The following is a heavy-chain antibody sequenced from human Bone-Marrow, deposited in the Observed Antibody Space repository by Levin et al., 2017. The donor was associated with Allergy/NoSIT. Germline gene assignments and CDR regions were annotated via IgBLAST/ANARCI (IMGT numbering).Heavy chain of an antibody. CDR3: ARDLVVCGLGATSPCYFDY. J-gene: IGHJ4*02. CDR2: ISYSGSTI. V-gene: IGHV3-11*01. D-gene: IGHD1-26*01. CDR1: GITFSDNY. Sequence: PGGSLRLSCAASGITFSDNYMSWIRQAPGKGLEWVSYISYSGSTIYYADSVKGRFTISRDNAKNSLYLQMNSLRAEDTAVYYCARDLVVCGLGATSPCYFDYWGQGTLVTVSS.